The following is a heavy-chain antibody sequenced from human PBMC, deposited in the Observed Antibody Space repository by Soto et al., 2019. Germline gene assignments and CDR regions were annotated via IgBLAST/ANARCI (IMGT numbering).Heavy chain of an antibody. V-gene: IGHV3-30*18. CDR3: AKPMWGGYYYYGMDV. Sequence: GGSLRLSCAASGFTFSSYGMHWVRQAPGKGLEWVAVISYDGSNKYYADSVKGRFTISRDNSKNTLYLQMNSLRAEDTAVYYCAKPMWGGYYYYGMDVWGQGTTVTVSS. J-gene: IGHJ6*02. CDR2: ISYDGSNK. CDR1: GFTFSSYG. D-gene: IGHD1-26*01.